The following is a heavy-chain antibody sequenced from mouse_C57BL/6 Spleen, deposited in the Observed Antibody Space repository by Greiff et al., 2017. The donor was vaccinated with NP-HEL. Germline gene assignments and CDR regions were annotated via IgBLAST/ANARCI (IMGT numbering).Heavy chain of an antibody. J-gene: IGHJ1*03. CDR3: ARKEAYGYDGYFDV. D-gene: IGHD2-2*01. Sequence: EVQLQQSGAELVKPGASVKLSCTASGFNIKDYYMHWVKQRTEQGLEWIGRIDPEDGETKYAPKFQGKATITADTSSNKAYLQLRSLTSEDTAVYYCARKEAYGYDGYFDVWGTGTTVTVSS. CDR1: GFNIKDYY. CDR2: IDPEDGET. V-gene: IGHV14-2*01.